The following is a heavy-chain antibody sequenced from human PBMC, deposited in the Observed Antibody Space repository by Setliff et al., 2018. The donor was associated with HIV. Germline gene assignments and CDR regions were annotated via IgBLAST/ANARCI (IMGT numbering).Heavy chain of an antibody. J-gene: IGHJ3*01. V-gene: IGHV1-3*01. CDR3: ARERRGCTSNSCYVDAFDL. Sequence: ASVKVSCKASEYNFTKYSMHWVRQAPGQSLEWMGWINGGNGNTKYSQKFLARVTFTRDKSASTAYMELSSLRSEDTAVYYCARERRGCTSNSCYVDAFDLWGQGTMVTVSS. CDR2: INGGNGNT. CDR1: EYNFTKYS. D-gene: IGHD2-2*01.